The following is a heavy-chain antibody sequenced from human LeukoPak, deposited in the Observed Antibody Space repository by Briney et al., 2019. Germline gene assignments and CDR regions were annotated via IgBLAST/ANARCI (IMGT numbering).Heavy chain of an antibody. CDR2: MNPNSGIT. V-gene: IGHV1-8*03. Sequence: ASVKVSCKASGYTFTSYDINWVRQATGQGLEWMGWMNPNSGITGYAQKFQGRVTTSRNTSISTAYMELSSLRSEDTAVYYCARDQAYCGGDCSSYYYMDVWGKGTTVTVSS. D-gene: IGHD2-21*02. CDR1: GYTFTSYD. CDR3: ARDQAYCGGDCSSYYYMDV. J-gene: IGHJ6*03.